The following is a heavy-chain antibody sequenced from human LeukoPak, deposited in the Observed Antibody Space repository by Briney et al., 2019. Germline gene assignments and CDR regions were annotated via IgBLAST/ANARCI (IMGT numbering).Heavy chain of an antibody. Sequence: GGSLRLSCSASGFTFSSYAMHWVRQATGKGLEHVSAISSNGGSTYYADSVKGRFTISRDNSKNTLYLQMNSLRAEDTAVYYCAKDRDWNYGDDAFDIWGQGTMVTVSS. CDR3: AKDRDWNYGDDAFDI. CDR2: ISSNGGST. D-gene: IGHD1-7*01. CDR1: GFTFSSYA. J-gene: IGHJ3*02. V-gene: IGHV3-64*04.